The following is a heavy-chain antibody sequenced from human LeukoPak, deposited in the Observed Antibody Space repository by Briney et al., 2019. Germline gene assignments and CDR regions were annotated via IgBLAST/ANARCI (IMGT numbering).Heavy chain of an antibody. CDR3: ARVSDYYDTSGYYYAFDY. J-gene: IGHJ4*02. Sequence: SETLSLTCTVSGGSISGYYWSWIRQPAGKRLEWIGRIYASGSTSYNPSLKSRVTISVDKSKNQFSLTLSSVTAADTALYYCARVSDYYDTSGYYYAFDYWGQGALVTVSS. CDR1: GGSISGYY. V-gene: IGHV4-4*07. CDR2: IYASGST. D-gene: IGHD3-22*01.